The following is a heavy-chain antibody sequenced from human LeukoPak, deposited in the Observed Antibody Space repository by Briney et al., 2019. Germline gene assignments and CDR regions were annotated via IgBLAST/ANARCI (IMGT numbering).Heavy chain of an antibody. CDR3: TRDYGVLFVY. D-gene: IGHD4-17*01. Sequence: GGSLRLSRAASGFTLSGSAIHGVRPASGRGLEWVGRIRSKANSYATAYAASVKGRFTISRDDSKNTAYLQMSSLKTEGTAVYYCTRDYGVLFVYWGQGTLVTVSS. CDR2: IRSKANSYAT. CDR1: GFTLSGSA. V-gene: IGHV3-73*01. J-gene: IGHJ4*02.